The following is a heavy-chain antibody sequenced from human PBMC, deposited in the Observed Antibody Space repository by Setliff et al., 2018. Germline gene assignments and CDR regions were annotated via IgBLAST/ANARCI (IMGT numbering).Heavy chain of an antibody. CDR2: TSAYNGNT. CDR3: ARDRGYCSSTACYPYIPGLDV. D-gene: IGHD2-2*01. CDR1: GYTFSTYG. Sequence: ASVKVSCKDSGYTFSTYGISWVRQAPGQGLEWMGWTSAYNGNTNYAQRFQGXXXXTTXXXXXXXXXXXXXXXXXXXXXYYCARDRGYCSSTACYPYIPGLDVWGQGTMVTVSS. J-gene: IGHJ3*01. V-gene: IGHV1-18*01.